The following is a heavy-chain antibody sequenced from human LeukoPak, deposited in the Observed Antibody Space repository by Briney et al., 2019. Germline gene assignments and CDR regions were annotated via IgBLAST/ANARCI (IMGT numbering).Heavy chain of an antibody. J-gene: IGHJ4*02. CDR3: ARDRKKGMVGATRRGFDY. D-gene: IGHD1-26*01. CDR1: GFTFSTYS. Sequence: PGGSLRLSCATSGFTFSTYSMNWVRQAPGKGLVWLSYIGSGSSPIYYADSEKGRFTISRDNAKNLLYLQMNSLTAEDTAVYYCARDRKKGMVGATRRGFDYWGQGTLVTVSS. CDR2: IGSGSSPI. V-gene: IGHV3-48*04.